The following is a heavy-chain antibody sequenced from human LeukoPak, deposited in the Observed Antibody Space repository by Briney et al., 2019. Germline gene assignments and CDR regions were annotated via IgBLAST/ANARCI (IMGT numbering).Heavy chain of an antibody. J-gene: IGHJ4*02. CDR3: ARDQGGVSYYDSSEGYFDY. Sequence: SQTLSLICAISGDSVSSNSAAWNWIRQSPSRGLEWLGRTYYRSKWYNDYAVSVKSRITINPDTSKNQFSLQLNSVTPEDTAVYYCARDQGGVSYYDSSEGYFDYWGQGTLVTVSS. D-gene: IGHD3-22*01. CDR2: TYYRSKWYN. CDR1: GDSVSSNSAA. V-gene: IGHV6-1*01.